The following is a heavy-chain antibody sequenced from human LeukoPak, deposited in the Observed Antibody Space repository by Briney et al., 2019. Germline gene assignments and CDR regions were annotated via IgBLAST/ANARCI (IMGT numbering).Heavy chain of an antibody. CDR1: GFTFSSYS. D-gene: IGHD3-3*01. CDR2: ISSSSSYI. J-gene: IGHJ5*02. Sequence: GGSLRLSCAASGFTFSSYSMNWVRQAPGKGLEWVSSISSSSSYICYADSVKGRFTISRDNAKNSLYLQMNSLRAEDTAVYYCARLGYSRRYYDFWSGYSGWFDPWGQGTLVTVSS. CDR3: ARLGYSRRYYDFWSGYSGWFDP. V-gene: IGHV3-21*01.